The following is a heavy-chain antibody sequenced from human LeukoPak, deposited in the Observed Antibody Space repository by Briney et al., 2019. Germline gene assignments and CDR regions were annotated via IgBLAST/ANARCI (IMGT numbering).Heavy chain of an antibody. CDR1: GFTFNNYA. CDR3: ARGGPLGDTNRFDF. J-gene: IGHJ4*02. CDR2: LAYDGTNE. D-gene: IGHD3-10*01. Sequence: GQSPRLSCAASGFTFNNYAMHWVRQAPGKGLDWVALLAYDGTNEYYSGSVKGRFSISRDNYKNTVDLQMNSLRVDDTAVYYCARGGPLGDTNRFDFWGQGSLVTVSS. V-gene: IGHV3-30*04.